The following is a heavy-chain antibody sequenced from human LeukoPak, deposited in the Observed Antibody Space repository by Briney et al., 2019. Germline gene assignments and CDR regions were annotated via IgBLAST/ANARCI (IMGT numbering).Heavy chain of an antibody. CDR2: IKQDGSKK. CDR3: TRVGYIDEGIDY. V-gene: IGHV3-7*04. D-gene: IGHD5-24*01. J-gene: IGHJ4*02. CDR1: GFPFSSYW. Sequence: GGSLRLSCVAFGFPFSSYWMTWVRQAPGKGLEWVANIKQDGSKKSYVDSVKGRFTISRDNAKNSLYLQMNSLRAEDTAIYYCTRVGYIDEGIDYWGQGTLVTVSS.